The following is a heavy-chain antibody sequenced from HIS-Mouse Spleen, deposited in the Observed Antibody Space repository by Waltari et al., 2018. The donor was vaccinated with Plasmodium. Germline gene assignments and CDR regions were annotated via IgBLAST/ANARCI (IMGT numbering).Heavy chain of an antibody. CDR1: GFTFSSYW. CDR3: ASSWYWYFDL. V-gene: IGHV3-7*01. J-gene: IGHJ2*01. D-gene: IGHD6-13*01. CDR2: IKQDGSEK. Sequence: EVQLVESGGGLVQPGGSLRLSCAASGFTFSSYWMSWVRQAPGKGLEWGDNIKQDGSEKYYVDSVKGRFTITRDNAKNSLYLQMNSLRAEDTAVYYCASSWYWYFDLWGRGTLVTVSS.